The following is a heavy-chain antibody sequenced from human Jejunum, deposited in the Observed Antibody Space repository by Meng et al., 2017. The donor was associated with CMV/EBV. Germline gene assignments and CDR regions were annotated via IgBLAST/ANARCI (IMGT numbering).Heavy chain of an antibody. J-gene: IGHJ4*02. CDR1: EFTFVQHA. D-gene: IGHD3-3*01. Sequence: SEFTFVQHALHWVRQAPGKGLGWVAVISYDGNKKYYADSVKGRFTISRDNSKNTLYLQMNSLRAEDTAVYYCAKSLYDFWSGQDFWGQGTLVTVSS. V-gene: IGHV3-30-3*02. CDR3: AKSLYDFWSGQDF. CDR2: ISYDGNKK.